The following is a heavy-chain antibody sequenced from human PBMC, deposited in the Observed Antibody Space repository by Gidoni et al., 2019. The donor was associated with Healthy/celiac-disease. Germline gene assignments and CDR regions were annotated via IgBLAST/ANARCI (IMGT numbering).Heavy chain of an antibody. Sequence: QVQLQESGPGLVKPSETLSLTCTVSGGSISSYYWSWIRQPPGKGLEWIGYIYYSGSTNYNPSLKSRVTISVDTSKNQFSLKLSSVTAADTAVYYCARAASSYGSGRVGYYYYYMDVWGKGTTVTVSS. J-gene: IGHJ6*03. D-gene: IGHD3-10*01. CDR2: IYYSGST. CDR3: ARAASSYGSGRVGYYYYYMDV. CDR1: GGSISSYY. V-gene: IGHV4-59*01.